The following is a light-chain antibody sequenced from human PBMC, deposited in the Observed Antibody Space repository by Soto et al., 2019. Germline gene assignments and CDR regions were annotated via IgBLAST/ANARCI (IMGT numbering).Light chain of an antibody. V-gene: IGKV1-13*02. J-gene: IGKJ5*01. CDR1: QGIRGA. CDR2: DVS. CDR3: QQFNSYPIT. Sequence: AIQLTQSPSSLSASVGDRVTITCRASQGIRGALVWYQQRPGKPPKMLIYDVSKLERGVPSRFSGSDSGTHFTLTISSLHAEDFATYYCQQFNSYPITFGQGTRLEIK.